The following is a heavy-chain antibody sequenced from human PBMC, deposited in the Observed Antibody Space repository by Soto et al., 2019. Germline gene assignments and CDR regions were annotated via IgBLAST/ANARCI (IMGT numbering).Heavy chain of an antibody. Sequence: HPGGSLRLSCAASGFAFSSYAMHWVRQAPGKGLEWVAVISYDGSNKYYADSVKGRFTISRDNSKNTLYLQMNSLRAEDTAVYYCAKVSSYSNWGQGTLVTVSS. CDR2: ISYDGSNK. D-gene: IGHD2-2*02. V-gene: IGHV3-30-3*01. CDR1: GFAFSSYA. CDR3: AKVSSYSN. J-gene: IGHJ4*02.